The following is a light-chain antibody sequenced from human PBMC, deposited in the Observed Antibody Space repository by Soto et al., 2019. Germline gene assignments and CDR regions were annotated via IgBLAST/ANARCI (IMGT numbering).Light chain of an antibody. V-gene: IGKV3-15*01. J-gene: IGKJ5*01. CDR2: GAS. CDR3: QQYHKWPIT. Sequence: EIVLTQSPATLSLSPGERATLSCRASQSVGSSLAWYQQRPGQAPRLLIYGASTRATGIPVRFSGGGSGTEFTLTISSLQSEDFAVYYCQQYHKWPITFGQGTRLEIK. CDR1: QSVGSS.